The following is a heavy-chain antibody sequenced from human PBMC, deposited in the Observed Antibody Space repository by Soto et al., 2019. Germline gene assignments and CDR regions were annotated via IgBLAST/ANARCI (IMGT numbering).Heavy chain of an antibody. J-gene: IGHJ4*02. CDR3: ARDPATGPIDY. Sequence: GSLRLSCTASGFTVSNNYMNWVRQTPGKGLEWVSIIYSGGTTYYADSVKGRFTISRDNSKNTLYLQMNSLRAEDTAVYYCARDPATGPIDYWGQGTLVTVSS. CDR1: GFTVSNNY. V-gene: IGHV3-53*01. D-gene: IGHD2-15*01. CDR2: IYSGGTT.